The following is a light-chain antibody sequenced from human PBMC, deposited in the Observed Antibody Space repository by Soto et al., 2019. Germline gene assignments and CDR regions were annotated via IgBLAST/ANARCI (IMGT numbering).Light chain of an antibody. J-gene: IGKJ4*01. CDR2: AAF. Sequence: DIQMTQSPSSLYASGGDRVTITCRASQGISNYLVWYQQKPGKVPKVLIYAAFTLQSGVSSRFSGSGSGTDFTLSISSLQPEDVAPCYCFWNKSAPFTFGGGAKVEIK. CDR1: QGISNY. CDR3: FWNKSAPFT. V-gene: IGKV1-27*01.